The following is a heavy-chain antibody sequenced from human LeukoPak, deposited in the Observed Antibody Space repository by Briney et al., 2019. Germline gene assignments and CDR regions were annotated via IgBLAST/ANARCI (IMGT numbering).Heavy chain of an antibody. CDR2: IIPIFGTA. V-gene: IGHV1-69*05. D-gene: IGHD3-22*01. CDR3: ARSNAYYYDSSGYRPFDY. J-gene: IGHJ4*02. CDR1: GGTFSSYA. Sequence: SVKVSCKASGGTFSSYAISWVRQAPGQGLEWMGRIIPIFGTANYPQKFQGRVTITTDESTSTAHMELSILRSEDTAEYCCARSNAYYYDSSGYRPFDYWGQGTLVTVSS.